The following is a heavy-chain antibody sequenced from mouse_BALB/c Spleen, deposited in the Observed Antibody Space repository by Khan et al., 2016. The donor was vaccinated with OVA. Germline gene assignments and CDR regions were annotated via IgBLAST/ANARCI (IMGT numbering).Heavy chain of an antibody. CDR2: INPSTGYT. V-gene: IGHV1-7*01. J-gene: IGHJ2*01. CDR3: SRRGITCKFDY. CDR1: GYTFINYW. Sequence: QVRLQQSGAELAKPGASVKMSCKASGYTFINYWILWIKQRPGQGLEWIGYINPSTGYTKYNQNFKNKATLTADISYSPAYMQLNSLTSEDSAVYDSSRRGITCKFDYWGQGTTLTVSS. D-gene: IGHD1-3*01.